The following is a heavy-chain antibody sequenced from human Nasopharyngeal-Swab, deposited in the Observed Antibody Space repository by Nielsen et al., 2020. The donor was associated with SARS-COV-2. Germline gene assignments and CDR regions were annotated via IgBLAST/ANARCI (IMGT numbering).Heavy chain of an antibody. CDR2: IKHDGSAK. CDR1: GFTFSSYW. D-gene: IGHD3-3*01. V-gene: IGHV3-7*01. CDR3: ARHYDFWSGYYNSHFYGMDV. Sequence: GASLKISCAASGFTFSSYWMTWVRQAPGKGLEWVANIKHDGSAKYYADSVKGRFTISRDNDKSSLHLQMKSLRAEDTAVYYCARHYDFWSGYYNSHFYGMDVWGQGTTVTVSS. J-gene: IGHJ6*02.